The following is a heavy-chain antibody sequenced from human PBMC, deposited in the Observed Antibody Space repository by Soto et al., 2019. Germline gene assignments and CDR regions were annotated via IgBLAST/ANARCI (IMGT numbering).Heavy chain of an antibody. CDR2: IIPIFGTA. V-gene: IGHV1-69*01. CDR1: GGTFSSYA. D-gene: IGHD3-10*01. CDR3: AGGSGEGGGLELSLYYFDY. Sequence: QVQLVQSGAEVKKPGSSVKVSCKASGGTFSSYAISWVRQAPGQGLEWMGGIIPIFGTANYAQKFQGRVTITADESTSTAYMERSSLRSEDTAVYYCAGGSGEGGGLELSLYYFDYWGQGTLVTVSS. J-gene: IGHJ4*02.